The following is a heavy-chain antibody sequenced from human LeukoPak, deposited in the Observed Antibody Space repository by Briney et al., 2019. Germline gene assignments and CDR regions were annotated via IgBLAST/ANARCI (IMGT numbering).Heavy chain of an antibody. CDR1: XGSISSGSYY. D-gene: IGHD3-3*01. V-gene: IGHV4-61*02. CDR3: ARGVEDDFWSGYPNWFDP. CDR2: IYTSGST. Sequence: TLSLTCTVSXGSISSGSYYWSWIRQPAGKGLERIGRIYTSGSTNYNPSLKSRVTISVDTSKNQFSLKLSSVTAADTAVYYCARGVEDDFWSGYPNWFDPWGQGTLVTVSS. J-gene: IGHJ5*02.